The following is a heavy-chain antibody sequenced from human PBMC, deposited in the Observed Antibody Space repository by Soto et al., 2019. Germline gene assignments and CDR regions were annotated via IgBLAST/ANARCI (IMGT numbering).Heavy chain of an antibody. CDR2: ISSSGGTL. V-gene: IGHV3-48*01. CDR1: GFTFSTYS. CDR3: ARMGGIVGAFHYGLAV. J-gene: IGHJ6*02. Sequence: EVPLVESGGGLVQPGGSLRLSCAASGFTFSTYSMNWVRQAPGKGLEWVSYISSSGGTLHYADSVRGRFTVSRDNARNSFYMQMNSLSAENTAVYYCARMGGIVGAFHYGLAVWGQGTTVTVS. D-gene: IGHD1-26*01.